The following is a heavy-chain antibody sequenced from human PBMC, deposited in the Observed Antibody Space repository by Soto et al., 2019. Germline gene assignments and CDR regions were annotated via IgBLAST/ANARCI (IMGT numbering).Heavy chain of an antibody. J-gene: IGHJ5*01. V-gene: IGHV6-1*01. Sequence: SQTLSLTCAISGDSVSSNSVAWNWIRQSPSRGLEWLGRTYYRSKWYNDYAVSVKSRITINPDTSKNQFSLQLNSVTPEDTAVYLCARTLACCSSTSCYAPWFDSRGQGTLVTV. CDR1: GDSVSSNSVA. D-gene: IGHD2-2*01. CDR2: TYYRSKWYN. CDR3: ARTLACCSSTSCYAPWFDS.